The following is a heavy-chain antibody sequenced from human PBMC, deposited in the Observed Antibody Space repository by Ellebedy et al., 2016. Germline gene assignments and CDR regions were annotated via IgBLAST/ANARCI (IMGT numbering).Heavy chain of an antibody. V-gene: IGHV4-30-4*01. D-gene: IGHD2-2*01. Sequence: SETLSLXXTVSGGSISSGDYYWSWIRQPPGKGLEWIGYIYYSGSTYYNPSLKSRVTISVDRSKNQFSLKLSSVTAADTAVYYCARGYCSSTSCSGWFDPWGQGTLVTVSS. CDR1: GGSISSGDYY. J-gene: IGHJ5*02. CDR2: IYYSGST. CDR3: ARGYCSSTSCSGWFDP.